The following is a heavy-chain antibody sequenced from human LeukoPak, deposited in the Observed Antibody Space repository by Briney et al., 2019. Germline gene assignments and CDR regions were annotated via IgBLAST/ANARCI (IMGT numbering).Heavy chain of an antibody. J-gene: IGHJ6*02. CDR2: ISSSSSYI. V-gene: IGHV3-21*01. CDR1: GFTFSSYR. CDR3: ARGPSFSSWYYGMDV. Sequence: GGSLRLSCAASGFTFSSYRMNWVRQAPGKGLEWVSSISSSSSYIYYADSVKGRFTISRDNAKNSLYLQMNSLTAADTAVYYCARGPSFSSWYYGMDVWGQGTTVTVSS. D-gene: IGHD6-13*01.